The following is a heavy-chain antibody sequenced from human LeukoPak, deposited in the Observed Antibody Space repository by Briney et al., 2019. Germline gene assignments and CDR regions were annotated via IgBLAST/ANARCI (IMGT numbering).Heavy chain of an antibody. CDR3: ARDYYGSGSYYNDY. CDR1: GGSISSYY. V-gene: IGHV4-4*07. D-gene: IGHD3-10*01. CDR2: IYTSGST. Sequence: SETLSLTCTVSGGSISSYYWSWIRQPAGKGLEWIGRIYTSGSTNYNPSLKSRVTMSVDTSKNQFSLKLSSVTAADTAVYYCARDYYGSGSYYNDYWGQGTLVTVSS. J-gene: IGHJ4*02.